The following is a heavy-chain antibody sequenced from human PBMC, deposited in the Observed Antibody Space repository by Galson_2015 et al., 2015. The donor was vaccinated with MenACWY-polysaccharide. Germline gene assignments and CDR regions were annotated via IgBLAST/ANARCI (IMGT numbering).Heavy chain of an antibody. Sequence: TLSLTCTVSGGSISSGTYYWSWIRQPAGKGLEWIGRIHTGGNTNYNPSLQSRVTISLDTSKNQFSLQLYSVTAADTALYYCARVTTSGSGYYHDYWGQGTLVPVSS. CDR3: ARVTTSGSGYYHDY. V-gene: IGHV4-61*02. J-gene: IGHJ4*02. CDR2: IHTGGNT. CDR1: GGSISSGTYY. D-gene: IGHD3-3*01.